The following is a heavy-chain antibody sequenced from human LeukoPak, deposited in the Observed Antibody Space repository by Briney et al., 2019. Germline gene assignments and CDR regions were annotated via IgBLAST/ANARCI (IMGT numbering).Heavy chain of an antibody. CDR3: ARGSDWFDP. Sequence: SETLSLTCTVSGGSINFYYWSWIRQPAGKGLEWIGYIYYSGSTNYNPSLKSRVSISIDTSKNQFSLKLSSVTAADTAVYYCARGSDWFDPWGQGTLVIVSS. V-gene: IGHV4-59*01. CDR1: GGSINFYY. J-gene: IGHJ5*02. CDR2: IYYSGST.